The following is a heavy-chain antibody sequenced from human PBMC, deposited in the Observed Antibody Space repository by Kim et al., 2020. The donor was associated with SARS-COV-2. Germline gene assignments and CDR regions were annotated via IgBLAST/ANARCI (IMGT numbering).Heavy chain of an antibody. CDR1: GFTFSDYY. D-gene: IGHD1-1*01. CDR2: ISSSGSTI. J-gene: IGHJ6*03. V-gene: IGHV3-11*01. CDR3: AREAGTTKWGYYYYYMDV. Sequence: GGSLRLSCAASGFTFSDYYMSWIRQAPGKGLEWVSYISSSGSTIYYADSVKGRFTISRDNAKNSLYLQMNSLRAEDTAVYYCAREAGTTKWGYYYYYMDVWGKGTTVTVSS.